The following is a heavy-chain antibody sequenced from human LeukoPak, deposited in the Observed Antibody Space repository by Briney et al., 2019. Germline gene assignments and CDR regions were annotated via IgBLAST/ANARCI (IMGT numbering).Heavy chain of an antibody. V-gene: IGHV1-2*06. J-gene: IGHJ4*02. Sequence: GASVKVSCKASGYTFTGYYMHWVRQAPGQGLEWMGRINPNSGGTNYAQKFQGRVTMTRDTSISTAYMELSRLRSDDTAVYYCARDRSRTGYSSGWYGYWGQGTLVTVSS. CDR2: INPNSGGT. CDR1: GYTFTGYY. CDR3: ARDRSRTGYSSGWYGY. D-gene: IGHD6-19*01.